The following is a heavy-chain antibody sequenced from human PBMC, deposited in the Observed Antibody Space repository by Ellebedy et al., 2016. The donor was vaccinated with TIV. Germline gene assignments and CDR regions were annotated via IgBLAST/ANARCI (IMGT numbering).Heavy chain of an antibody. CDR3: AREDSSAFDY. Sequence: AASVKVSCKASGYTFSSYYMHWVRQAPGQGPEWMGIINPSGGSTIYAQKFQGRVTMTRDTSTSTVYMELSSLRSEDTAVYYCAREDSSAFDYWGQGTLVTVSS. D-gene: IGHD3-22*01. CDR2: INPSGGST. CDR1: GYTFSSYY. V-gene: IGHV1-46*01. J-gene: IGHJ4*02.